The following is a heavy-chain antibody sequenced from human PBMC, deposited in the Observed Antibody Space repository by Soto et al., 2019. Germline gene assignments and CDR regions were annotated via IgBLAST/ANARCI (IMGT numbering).Heavy chain of an antibody. CDR1: GFTFSSYG. CDR2: INSDGSNK. J-gene: IGHJ5*02. CDR3: TKSSGWYA. D-gene: IGHD6-19*01. V-gene: IGHV3-74*01. Sequence: GGSLRLSCAASGFTFSSYGMHWVRQAPGKGPEWVSGINSDGSNKSYADSVKGRFTISRDNAKNTLYLQMNSLRAEDTAVYYCTKSSGWYAWGQGTLVTVSS.